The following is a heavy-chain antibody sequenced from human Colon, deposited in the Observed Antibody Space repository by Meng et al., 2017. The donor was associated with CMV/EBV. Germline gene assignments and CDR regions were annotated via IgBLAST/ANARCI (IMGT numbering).Heavy chain of an antibody. D-gene: IGHD2-15*01. V-gene: IGHV3-21*01. J-gene: IGHJ4*02. CDR1: GGSINNYY. CDR3: ATTIVVLPAATTDY. Sequence: ETLSLTCIVSGGSINNYYWSWVRQAPGKGLEWVSSISSSSRDINYADSVKGRFTISRDNAKNSLYLQMNSLRAEDSGVYYCATTIVVLPAATTDYWGQGTLVTVSS. CDR2: ISSSSRDI.